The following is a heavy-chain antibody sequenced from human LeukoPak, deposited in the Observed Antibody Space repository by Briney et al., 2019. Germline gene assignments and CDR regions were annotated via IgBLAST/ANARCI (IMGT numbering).Heavy chain of an antibody. Sequence: GGSLRLSCAASGFTFSSYGMHCVRQAPGKGLEWVAVISYDGSNKYYADSVKGRFTISRDNSKNTLYLQMNSLRAEDTAVYYCAKDQFRGSSTSCYGYWGQGTLVTVSS. CDR1: GFTFSSYG. CDR3: AKDQFRGSSTSCYGY. CDR2: ISYDGSNK. J-gene: IGHJ4*02. D-gene: IGHD2-2*01. V-gene: IGHV3-30*18.